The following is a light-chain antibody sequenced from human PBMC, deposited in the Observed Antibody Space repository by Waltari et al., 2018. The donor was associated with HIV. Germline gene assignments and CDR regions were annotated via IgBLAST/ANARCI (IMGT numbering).Light chain of an antibody. J-gene: IGLJ2*01. CDR2: GNN. CDR1: SPNIGAGYD. CDR3: QSYDSSLSGSGVV. Sequence: QFVLTQPPSVSGAPGQRFTLSCTGTSPNIGAGYDVHWYQQIPGRAPNLLIYGNNNRPSGVPDRFSGSKSGTSASLAITGLQAEDEADYYCQSYDSSLSGSGVVFGGGTKLTVL. V-gene: IGLV1-40*01.